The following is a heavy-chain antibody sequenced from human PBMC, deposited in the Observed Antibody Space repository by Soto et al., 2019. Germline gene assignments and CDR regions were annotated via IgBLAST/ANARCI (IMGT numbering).Heavy chain of an antibody. D-gene: IGHD3-22*01. CDR3: ARALLLRMDV. CDR1: GGSISSGGYY. CDR2: IYYSGST. J-gene: IGHJ6*02. Sequence: QVQLQESGPGLVKPSQTLSLTCTVSGGSISSGGYYWSWIRQHPGKGLEWIGYIYYSGSTYYNPSLKSRATISVNTSKNQLSLKLSAVTAADTAVSYCARALLLRMDVWGQGTTVTVSS. V-gene: IGHV4-31*03.